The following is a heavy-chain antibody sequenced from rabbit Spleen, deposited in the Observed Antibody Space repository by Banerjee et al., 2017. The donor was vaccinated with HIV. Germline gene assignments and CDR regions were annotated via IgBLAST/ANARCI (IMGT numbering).Heavy chain of an antibody. CDR2: IYGGSSGSA. D-gene: IGHD6-1*01. V-gene: IGHV1S40*01. CDR1: GFSFSSTYY. CDR3: ARKVAAGGGSAGYAATRLDL. J-gene: IGHJ3*01. Sequence: QSLEESGGDLVKPGASLTLTCTASGFSFSSTYYMCWVRQAPGKGLEWIACIYGGSSGSAYYASWAKGRFTVSKISSTTVTLQMTSLTAADTATYFGARKVAAGGGSAGYAATRLDLWGPGTLVTVS.